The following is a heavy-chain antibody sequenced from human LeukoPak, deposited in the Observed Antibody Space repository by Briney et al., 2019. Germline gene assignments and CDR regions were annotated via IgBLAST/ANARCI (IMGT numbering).Heavy chain of an antibody. CDR1: GGSFSGYY. J-gene: IGHJ4*02. CDR2: INHSGST. V-gene: IGHV4-34*01. D-gene: IGHD3-22*01. CDR3: ARIRRYYYDSSGNPRNDY. Sequence: SETLSLTCAVYGGSFSGYYWSWIRQPPGKGLEWIGEINHSGSTNYNPSLKSRVTISVDTSKNQFSLKLSSVTATDTAVYYCARIRRYYYDSSGNPRNDYWGQGTLVTVSS.